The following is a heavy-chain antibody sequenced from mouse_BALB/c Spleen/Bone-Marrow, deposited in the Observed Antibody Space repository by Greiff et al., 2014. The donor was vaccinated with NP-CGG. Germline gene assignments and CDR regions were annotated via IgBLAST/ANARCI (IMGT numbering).Heavy chain of an antibody. CDR3: ARRDYRYDEGVDY. J-gene: IGHJ4*01. V-gene: IGHV1-18*01. D-gene: IGHD2-14*01. CDR2: INPYNGGT. Sequence: VQLQQSGPELVKPGASMKISCKASGYSFAGYTMNWVKQSHGKNLEWIGLINPYNGGTSYNQKFKGKATLTVDKSSSTAYMELLSLTSEDSAVYYCARRDYRYDEGVDYWGQGTSVTVSS. CDR1: GYSFAGYT.